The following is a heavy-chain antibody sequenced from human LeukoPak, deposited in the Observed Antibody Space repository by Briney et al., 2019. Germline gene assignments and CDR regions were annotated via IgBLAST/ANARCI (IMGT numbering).Heavy chain of an antibody. Sequence: ASVNVSCKASVYSFTNYGIIWVGQTPGQGRQWMGWISAHNGNTNYAQKLQGRVSLTTDTSTSTVYMELRSLTSDDTAVYYCARAETTLLLNYWGQGTLVTVSS. CDR3: ARAETTLLLNY. CDR1: VYSFTNYG. J-gene: IGHJ4*02. D-gene: IGHD4-11*01. CDR2: ISAHNGNT. V-gene: IGHV1-18*01.